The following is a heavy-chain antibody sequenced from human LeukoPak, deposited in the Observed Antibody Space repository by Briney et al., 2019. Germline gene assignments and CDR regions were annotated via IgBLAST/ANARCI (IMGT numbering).Heavy chain of an antibody. CDR3: AKTRGDYYYYAMDV. D-gene: IGHD3-10*01. V-gene: IGHV3-23*01. Sequence: PGGSLRLSCAASGFTFSSYAMSWVRQAPGKGLEWVSAISGSGTSTYYADSVKGRFTISRDNSKSTLYVQMNSLRAEDTAVYYCAKTRGDYYYYAMDVWGRGTTVTVSS. CDR1: GFTFSSYA. J-gene: IGHJ6*02. CDR2: ISGSGTST.